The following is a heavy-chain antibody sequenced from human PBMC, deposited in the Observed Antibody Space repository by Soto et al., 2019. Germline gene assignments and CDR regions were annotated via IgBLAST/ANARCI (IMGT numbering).Heavy chain of an antibody. CDR3: ARAVGDPLYYLDY. CDR1: SHSISSYY. CDR2: TEYSGNT. Sequence: QVQLQESGPGLVRPSETLSLTCTVSSHSISSYYWIWIRQSPGKGLERIGHTEYSGNTNYNPSLKSRVTISGDTSKNQFSLRLSSVTAADTAVYYCARAVGDPLYYLDYWGQGTLVTVSS. J-gene: IGHJ4*02. D-gene: IGHD6-19*01. V-gene: IGHV4-59*08.